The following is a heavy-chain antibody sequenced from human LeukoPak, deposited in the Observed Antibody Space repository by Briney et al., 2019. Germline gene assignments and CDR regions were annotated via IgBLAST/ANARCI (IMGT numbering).Heavy chain of an antibody. CDR2: TYSRSKWYD. D-gene: IGHD2-2*01. CDR1: GDSVSSNSAA. Sequence: QTLSLTCAISGDSVSSNSAAWDWSRQSPSRGLEWLRRTYSRSKWYDDYAVSVKSRITIKPDTSKNQFSLQLNSVTPEDTAVYYCARETSRLFDYWGQGTLGTVSS. V-gene: IGHV6-1*01. CDR3: ARETSRLFDY. J-gene: IGHJ4*02.